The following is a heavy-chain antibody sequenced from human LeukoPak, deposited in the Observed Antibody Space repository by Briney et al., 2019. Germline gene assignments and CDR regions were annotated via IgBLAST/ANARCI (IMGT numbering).Heavy chain of an antibody. Sequence: GGSLRPSWVVSGIPSSDFYMNWIRQVPGKGLEWISYISSSRSYTDYADSVKGRFTISRDNTKNILYLQMNSLRVEDTAVYYCAAGTAADYWGLGTLVAVSS. V-gene: IGHV3-11*03. CDR1: GIPSSDFY. D-gene: IGHD6-13*01. J-gene: IGHJ4*02. CDR3: AAGTAADY. CDR2: ISSSRSYT.